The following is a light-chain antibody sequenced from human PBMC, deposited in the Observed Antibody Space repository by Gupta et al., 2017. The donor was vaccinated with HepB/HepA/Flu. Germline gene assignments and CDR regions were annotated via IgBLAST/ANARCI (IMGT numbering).Light chain of an antibody. CDR3: QAWDSSTRV. CDR2: QDS. V-gene: IGLV3-1*01. Sequence: SYELTHPPSVSVSPGQTASLTCSGDELGDKYACLYQQKPGQSPVLVIYQDSKRPSGIPERFSGSNYGNTATLTISGTQAMDEADYYCQAWDSSTRVLGTGTKVTVL. CDR1: ELGDKY. J-gene: IGLJ1*01.